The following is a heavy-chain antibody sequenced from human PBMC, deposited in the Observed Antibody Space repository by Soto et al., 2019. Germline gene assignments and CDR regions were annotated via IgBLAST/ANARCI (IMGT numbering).Heavy chain of an antibody. CDR2: LKRDGRER. D-gene: IGHD2-8*01. CDR1: GFTFGDYW. V-gene: IGHV3-7*03. Sequence: AGSLRLSCAASGFTFGDYWMTWVRQAPGKGLEWVANLKRDGRERYYVDSVKGRFSVSRDNAKNSLYLQMNNLRPEDTAVYYCARDVYEILGRVVRRLDPWGQGTLVTVSS. CDR3: ARDVYEILGRVVRRLDP. J-gene: IGHJ5*02.